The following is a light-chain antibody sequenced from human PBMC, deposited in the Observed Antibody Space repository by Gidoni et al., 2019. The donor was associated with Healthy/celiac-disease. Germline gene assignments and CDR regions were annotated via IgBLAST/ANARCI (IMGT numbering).Light chain of an antibody. CDR3: QQYGRSPFT. Sequence: ESVLTQSPGTLSLSPGERATLSCRASQSVSSSYLAWYQQKPGQAPRLLIYGASSRATGIPVRFIGSGSGTDFTLTIRRLEPEYFAVYYCQQYGRSPFTFGPGTKVDIK. V-gene: IGKV3-20*01. CDR2: GAS. J-gene: IGKJ3*01. CDR1: QSVSSSY.